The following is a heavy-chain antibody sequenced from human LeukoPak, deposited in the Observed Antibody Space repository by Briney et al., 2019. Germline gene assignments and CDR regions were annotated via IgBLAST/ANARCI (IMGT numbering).Heavy chain of an antibody. CDR2: IYYSGST. J-gene: IGHJ4*02. CDR1: GGSISDYY. V-gene: IGHV4-39*01. CDR3: ARQMLRYFDWLDY. Sequence: SETLSLTCTVSGGSISDYYWSWIRQPPGKGLEWIGSIYYSGSTYYNPSLKSRVTISVDTSKNQFSLKLSSVTAADTAVYYCARQMLRYFDWLDYWGQGTLVTVSS. D-gene: IGHD3-9*01.